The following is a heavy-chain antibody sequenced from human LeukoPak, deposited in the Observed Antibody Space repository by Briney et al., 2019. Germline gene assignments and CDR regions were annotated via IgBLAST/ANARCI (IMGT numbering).Heavy chain of an antibody. CDR2: INPNTGDT. CDR1: GYTFSGYY. CDR3: ARITLPGLPLGWFDP. Sequence: GASVKVSCKASGYTFSGYYVHWVRQAPGHGLEWMGWINPNTGDTDYAQKFQGRVTMTRDTSFSTAYMELSSLRSDDTAVYYCARITLPGLPLGWFDPWGQGTPVTVSS. J-gene: IGHJ5*02. V-gene: IGHV1-2*02.